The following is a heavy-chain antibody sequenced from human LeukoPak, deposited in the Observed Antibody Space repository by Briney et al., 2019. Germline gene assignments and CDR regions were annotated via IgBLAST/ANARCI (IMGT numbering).Heavy chain of an antibody. D-gene: IGHD3-22*01. CDR2: ISSSSSYI. CDR1: GFTFSSYS. J-gene: IGHJ4*02. Sequence: GGSLRLSCAASGFTFSSYSMNWVRQAPGKGLEWVSSISSSSSYIYYADSVKGRFTISRDNAKNSLYLQMNSLRAEDTAVYYCASLGPFYDSFGYWGQGTLVTVSS. V-gene: IGHV3-21*01. CDR3: ASLGPFYDSFGY.